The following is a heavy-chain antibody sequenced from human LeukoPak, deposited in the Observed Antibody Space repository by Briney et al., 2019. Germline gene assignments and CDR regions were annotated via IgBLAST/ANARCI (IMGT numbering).Heavy chain of an antibody. CDR2: INPKSGGT. CDR1: GYTFSGYY. V-gene: IGHV1-2*02. CDR3: VRAGSFPEITFGGVILLGAFDI. J-gene: IGHJ3*02. D-gene: IGHD3-16*01. Sequence: KPGASVKVSCKASGYTFSGYYMHWVRRAPGQGLEWMGWINPKSGGTNEAQKFHDRVTMTTDTSTSTAYMELRSLRSDDTAVYYCVRAGSFPEITFGGVILLGAFDIWGQGTMVTVSS.